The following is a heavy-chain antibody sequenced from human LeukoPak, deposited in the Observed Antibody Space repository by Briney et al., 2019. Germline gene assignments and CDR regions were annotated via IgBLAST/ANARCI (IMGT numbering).Heavy chain of an antibody. Sequence: GQSLRISCKGSGYSFTSYWIGWVRKMPGEGLEWMGIIYPSDSDTRYSPSFQGQVTISADKSLSTAYLQWSSLKASDTAMYYCARHYSSGWNYFDYWGQGTLVPGSS. CDR3: ARHYSSGWNYFDY. CDR2: IYPSDSDT. V-gene: IGHV5-51*01. CDR1: GYSFTSYW. D-gene: IGHD6-19*01. J-gene: IGHJ4*02.